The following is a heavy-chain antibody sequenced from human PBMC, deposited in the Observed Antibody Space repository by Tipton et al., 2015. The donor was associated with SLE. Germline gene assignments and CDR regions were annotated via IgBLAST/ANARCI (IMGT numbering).Heavy chain of an antibody. CDR3: ARDGMGRRDYYYYMDV. CDR2: IYTSGSLYSSGNP. J-gene: IGHJ6*03. V-gene: IGHV4-61*02. D-gene: IGHD1-26*01. CDR1: GVSISGGYYY. Sequence: TLSLTCTVSGVSISGGYYYWNWIRQPAGKGLEWIGRIYTSGSLYSSGNPNYNPSPKSRVTISVDASKNQFSLTLSSVTAADTAVYFCARDGMGRRDYYYYMDVWGVGTTVTVSS.